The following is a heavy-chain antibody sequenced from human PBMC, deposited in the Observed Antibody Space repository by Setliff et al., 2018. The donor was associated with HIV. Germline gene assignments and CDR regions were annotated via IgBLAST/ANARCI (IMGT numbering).Heavy chain of an antibody. Sequence: GSLRLSCVASGFTFSTYAINWVRLAPGKGLEWVSSISGSGYPYYADSVKGRFTISRDNSKNTVYLQMNSLRAEDTAEYYCARGSGYDKGAYHYYYGMDVWGQGTTVTVSS. CDR3: ARGSGYDKGAYHYYYGMDV. J-gene: IGHJ6*02. CDR2: ISGSGYP. D-gene: IGHD5-12*01. CDR1: GFTFSTYA. V-gene: IGHV3-23*01.